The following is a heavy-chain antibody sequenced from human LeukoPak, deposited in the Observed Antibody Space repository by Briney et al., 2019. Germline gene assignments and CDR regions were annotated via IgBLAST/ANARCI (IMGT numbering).Heavy chain of an antibody. CDR3: ASSPKTTVTPGD. CDR2: ISYDGSNK. V-gene: IGHV3-30*04. J-gene: IGHJ4*02. Sequence: GGSLRLSCAASGFTFSSYAMHWVRQAPGKGLEWVAVISYDGSNKYYADFVKGRFTISRDNSKNTLYLQMNSLRAEDTAVYYCASSPKTTVTPGDWGQGTLVTVSS. D-gene: IGHD4-17*01. CDR1: GFTFSSYA.